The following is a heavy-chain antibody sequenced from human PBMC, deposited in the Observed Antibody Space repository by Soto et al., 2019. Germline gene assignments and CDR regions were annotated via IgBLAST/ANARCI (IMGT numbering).Heavy chain of an antibody. Sequence: QVHLEQSGAEVKKPGSSVKVSCKASGGIFKTDAVAWVRQAPGQGLEWVGGLTPLYGTANYAQKIQGRVTITADESTGAAYMEVSSLRAEDTAVYYCVRDLPLGYRSGGDGFDVWGQGTMVTVSS. V-gene: IGHV1-69*01. J-gene: IGHJ3*01. CDR3: VRDLPLGYRSGGDGFDV. D-gene: IGHD5-18*01. CDR2: LTPLYGTA. CDR1: GGIFKTDA.